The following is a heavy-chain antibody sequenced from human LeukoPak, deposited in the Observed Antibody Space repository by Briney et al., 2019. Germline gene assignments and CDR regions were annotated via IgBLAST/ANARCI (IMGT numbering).Heavy chain of an antibody. CDR3: ARGLVRGVIKD. D-gene: IGHD3-10*01. J-gene: IGHJ4*02. CDR1: GGSISSYY. V-gene: IGHV4-59*01. Sequence: SETLSLTCTVSGGSISSYYWSWIRRPPGKGLEWIGHIYYSGSTNYNPSLKSRVTISVDTSKNQFSLKLSSVTAADTAVYYCARGLVRGVIKDWGQGTLVTVSS. CDR2: IYYSGST.